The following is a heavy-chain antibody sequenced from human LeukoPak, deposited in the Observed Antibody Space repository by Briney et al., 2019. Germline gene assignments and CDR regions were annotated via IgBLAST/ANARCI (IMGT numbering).Heavy chain of an antibody. CDR3: AKGRYTSGRNFDH. D-gene: IGHD6-19*01. Sequence: PGGSLGLSCAASEFTFSNYGMSWVRQAPGKGKGLEWVSGISGGGGTYYADSVKGRFTISRDDSKNRLYLQMNSLRAEDTAVYYCAKGRYTSGRNFDHWGQGTLVTVSS. J-gene: IGHJ4*02. CDR1: EFTFSNYG. CDR2: ISGGGGT. V-gene: IGHV3-23*01.